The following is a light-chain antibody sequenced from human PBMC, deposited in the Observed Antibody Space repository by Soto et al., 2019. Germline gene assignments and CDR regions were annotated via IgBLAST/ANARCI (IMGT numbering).Light chain of an antibody. Sequence: QSVLTQPPSTSGTPGQRVTISCSGSSSNIGSNHVYWYQQFPGMAPKLLMYRSDQRPTGVPDRFSGSKSGTSASLAISGLRSDDEAESYCSARDDSLSGVVFGGGTKLTFL. J-gene: IGLJ2*01. CDR1: SSNIGSNH. CDR2: RSD. V-gene: IGLV1-47*01. CDR3: SARDDSLSGVV.